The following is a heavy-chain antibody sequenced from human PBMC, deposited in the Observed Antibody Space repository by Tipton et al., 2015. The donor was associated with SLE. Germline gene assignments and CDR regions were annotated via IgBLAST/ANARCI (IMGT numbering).Heavy chain of an antibody. CDR1: GGSFSGYY. Sequence: TLSLTCAVYGGSFSGYYWSWIRQPPGKGLEWIGEINHSGSTNYNPSLKSRVTISVDTSKNQFSLKLSSVTAADTAVYYCARGLRETYYFDYWGQGTLVTVSS. CDR2: INHSGST. V-gene: IGHV4-34*01. J-gene: IGHJ4*02. CDR3: ARGLRETYYFDY.